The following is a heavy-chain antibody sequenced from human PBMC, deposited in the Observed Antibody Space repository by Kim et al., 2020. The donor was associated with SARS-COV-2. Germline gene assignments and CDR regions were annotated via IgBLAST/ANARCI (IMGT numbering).Heavy chain of an antibody. V-gene: IGHV1-3*01. Sequence: ASVKVSCKASGYTFKSYPIHWLRQAPGQRLEWMGWVNAANDKTKYSQKFQGRVTITRDTSANTAYMDLSSLTSEDTAIYYCERDMNPTVYDYWGQGTLVT. CDR3: ERDMNPTVYDY. J-gene: IGHJ4*02. D-gene: IGHD4-4*01. CDR2: VNAANDKT. CDR1: GYTFKSYP.